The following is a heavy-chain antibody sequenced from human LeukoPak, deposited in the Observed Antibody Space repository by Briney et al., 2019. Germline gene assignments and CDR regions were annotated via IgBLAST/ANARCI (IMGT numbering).Heavy chain of an antibody. D-gene: IGHD3-22*01. CDR3: ASQIPYYYDSSGYNFQH. J-gene: IGHJ1*01. Sequence: SETLSLTCTVSGGSISSYYWSWIRQPPAKGLEWIGYIYYSGSTNYNPSLKRRVTISVDTSKNQFSLKLSSVTAADTAVYYCASQIPYYYDSSGYNFQHWGQGTLVTVSS. V-gene: IGHV4-59*01. CDR1: GGSISSYY. CDR2: IYYSGST.